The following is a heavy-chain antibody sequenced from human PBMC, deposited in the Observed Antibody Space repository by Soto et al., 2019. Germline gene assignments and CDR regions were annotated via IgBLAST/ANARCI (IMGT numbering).Heavy chain of an antibody. V-gene: IGHV1-8*01. CDR1: GYTFKNYD. J-gene: IGHJ5*02. Sequence: QVQLVQSGAEVKRPGAAVMVSCRATGYTFKNYDINWVRHATGHGLEWMGRMNPNSGDTGYAQKFQGRVTMTRTTAIRTADVESTSLRPEGTAVYSGARAPVFGGNGCWAPWGKGTLGTFPS. CDR2: MNPNSGDT. CDR3: ARAPVFGGNGCWAP. D-gene: IGHD2-15*01.